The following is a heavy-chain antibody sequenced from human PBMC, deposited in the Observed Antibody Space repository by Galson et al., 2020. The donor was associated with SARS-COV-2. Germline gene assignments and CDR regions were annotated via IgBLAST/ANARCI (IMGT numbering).Heavy chain of an antibody. CDR1: GFTFSGSA. D-gene: IGHD1-20*01. Sequence: GESLKIPCDASGFTFSGSAMHWVRQASGQGLEWVGRIRSKADSYATAYAASVKGRVTITRDDSKNTAYLQMNSLKTDDTALYYCTRHDPGITSARNWGQGTLVAVSP. V-gene: IGHV3-73*01. J-gene: IGHJ4*02. CDR2: IRSKADSYAT. CDR3: TRHDPGITSARN.